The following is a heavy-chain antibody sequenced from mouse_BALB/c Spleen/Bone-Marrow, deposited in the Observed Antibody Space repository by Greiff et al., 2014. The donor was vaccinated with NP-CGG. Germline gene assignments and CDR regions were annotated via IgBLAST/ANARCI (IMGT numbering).Heavy chain of an antibody. CDR2: INPSNGVT. V-gene: IGHV1S81*02. D-gene: IGHD4-1*01. CDR3: TRERTWDFDY. CDR1: GYTFTSYY. Sequence: VQLQESGAELVKPGASVKLSCKASGYTFTSYYMYWVKQRPGQGLEWIGEINPSNGVTNFNEKFEDRATLTVDKSSSTAYMQRNSLTSEESAVYYCTRERTWDFDYWGQGTTLTVSS. J-gene: IGHJ2*01.